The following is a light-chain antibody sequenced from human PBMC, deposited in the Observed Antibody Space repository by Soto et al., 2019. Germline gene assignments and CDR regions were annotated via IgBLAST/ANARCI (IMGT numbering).Light chain of an antibody. V-gene: IGKV3-20*01. CDR1: QSISSSY. CDR2: AAS. CDR3: QQFGGSPLFT. Sequence: EIVLTQSPGTLSLATGESATLSCTASQSISSSYLAWYQQKPGQAPRLLIYAASTRATGIPDRFSGSGSETDFTLTISRLEPEDFAVYYCQQFGGSPLFTFGPGTKVDV. J-gene: IGKJ3*01.